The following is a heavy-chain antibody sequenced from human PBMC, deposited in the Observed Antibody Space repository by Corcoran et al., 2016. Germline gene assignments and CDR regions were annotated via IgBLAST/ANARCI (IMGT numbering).Heavy chain of an antibody. CDR1: GGSISSSSYY. D-gene: IGHD6-13*01. CDR2: IYYSGST. Sequence: QLQLQESGPGLVKPSETLSLTCTVSGGSISSSSYYWGWIRQPPGKGLEWIGSIYYSGSTYYTPSLKSRVTISVDTSKNQFSLKLSSVTAADTAVYYCARAIAAASYFDPWGQGTLVTVSS. J-gene: IGHJ5*02. CDR3: ARAIAAASYFDP. V-gene: IGHV4-39*01.